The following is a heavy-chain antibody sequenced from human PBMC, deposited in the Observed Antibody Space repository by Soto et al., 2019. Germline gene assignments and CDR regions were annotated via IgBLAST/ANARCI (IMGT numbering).Heavy chain of an antibody. CDR2: ISTAGNT. J-gene: IGHJ4*02. Sequence: EVQLVESGGDLVQPGGSLRLSCAASGFTFSNYDMHWVRQATGKGLEWVSTISTAGNTYSPGSVKGRFTISRENAKNSLYLQMYSLRVDDTAVYYCARGRDSGLYYFDYWGRGTLVTVSS. D-gene: IGHD2-21*01. V-gene: IGHV3-13*01. CDR1: GFTFSNYD. CDR3: ARGRDSGLYYFDY.